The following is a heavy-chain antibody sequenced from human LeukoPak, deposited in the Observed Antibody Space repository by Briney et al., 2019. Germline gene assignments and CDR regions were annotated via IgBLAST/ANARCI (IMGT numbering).Heavy chain of an antibody. Sequence: ASVKVSCKASGYTFTSYYMHWVRQAPGQGLEWMGIINPSGGSTSYAQKFQGRVTMTRDMSTSTVYMELSSLRSEDTAVYYCARESITMIVVVREDDAFDIWGQGTMVTVSS. V-gene: IGHV1-46*01. CDR1: GYTFTSYY. CDR3: ARESITMIVVVREDDAFDI. CDR2: INPSGGST. D-gene: IGHD3-22*01. J-gene: IGHJ3*02.